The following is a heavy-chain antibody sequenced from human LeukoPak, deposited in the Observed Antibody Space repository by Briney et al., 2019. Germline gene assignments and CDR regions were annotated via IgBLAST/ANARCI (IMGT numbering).Heavy chain of an antibody. Sequence: ASVKVSCKASGGTFSSYAISWVRQAPGQGLEWMGGIIPIFGTANYAQKFQGRVTITADESTSTAYMELSSLRSEDTAVYYCARDERERGAFDIWSQGTMVTVSS. V-gene: IGHV1-69*13. CDR1: GGTFSSYA. J-gene: IGHJ3*02. CDR2: IIPIFGTA. D-gene: IGHD1-1*01. CDR3: ARDERERGAFDI.